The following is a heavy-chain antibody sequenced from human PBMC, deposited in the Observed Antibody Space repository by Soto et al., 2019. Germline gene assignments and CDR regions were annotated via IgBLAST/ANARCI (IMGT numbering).Heavy chain of an antibody. CDR2: INSDGSST. CDR3: ARERGYSSSWYEVRYGMDV. V-gene: IGHV3-74*01. J-gene: IGHJ6*02. Sequence: EVQLVESGGGLVQPGGSLRLSCAASGFTFSSYWMHWVRQAPGKGLVWVSRINSDGSSTSYAGSVKGRFTISRDNAKNTLYLQMNSLRAEDTAVYYCARERGYSSSWYEVRYGMDVWGQGTTVTVSS. CDR1: GFTFSSYW. D-gene: IGHD6-13*01.